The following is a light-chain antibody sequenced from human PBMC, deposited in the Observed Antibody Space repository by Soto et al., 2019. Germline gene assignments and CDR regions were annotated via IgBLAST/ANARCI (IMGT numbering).Light chain of an antibody. CDR3: QQYGSSPFT. Sequence: ESVLTQSPGTLSMSPGERATLSCRASQSVSSSYSAWYQQKPGQAPRLLIYGASRRATGIPDRFSGSGSGTDFTLTIRRLEPEDCAVYYCQQYGSSPFTFGPGTKVDIK. V-gene: IGKV3-20*01. CDR1: QSVSSSY. CDR2: GAS. J-gene: IGKJ3*01.